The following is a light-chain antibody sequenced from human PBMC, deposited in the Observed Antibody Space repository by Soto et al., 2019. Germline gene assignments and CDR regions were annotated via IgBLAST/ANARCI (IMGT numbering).Light chain of an antibody. J-gene: IGLJ3*02. CDR2: NTY. CDR1: SSNLGSNS. V-gene: IGLV1-44*01. Sequence: QSVLTQPPSASGTPGQRVIISCSGSSSNLGSNSGNWYQQLPGTAPKLLIYNTYQRPLGVPDRFSGSKSGTSASLAISGLQSEEEGDYFCAAWDDSLNGPVFGGGTKVTVL. CDR3: AAWDDSLNGPV.